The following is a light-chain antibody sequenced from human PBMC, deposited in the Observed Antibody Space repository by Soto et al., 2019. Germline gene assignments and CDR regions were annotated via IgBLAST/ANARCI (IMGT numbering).Light chain of an antibody. V-gene: IGKV3-20*01. CDR2: GAS. Sequence: EIVLTQSPGTLSFSPGERATLSCSASQSVISTYLAWYQQKPGQAPRLLIYGASSRATGIPDRFSGSGSGTDFTLTISRLEPEDFAVYYCQQYGSSPINCGQGTRLEI. J-gene: IGKJ5*01. CDR1: QSVISTY. CDR3: QQYGSSPIN.